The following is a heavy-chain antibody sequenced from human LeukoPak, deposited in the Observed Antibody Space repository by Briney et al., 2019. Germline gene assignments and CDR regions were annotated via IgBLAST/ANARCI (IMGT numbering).Heavy chain of an antibody. J-gene: IGHJ4*02. CDR3: ARWYSSSWYGEYFDY. CDR2: IYYSGST. CDR1: GGSISSYY. V-gene: IGHV4-59*01. D-gene: IGHD6-13*01. Sequence: PSETLSLTCTVSGGSISSYYWSWIRQPPGKGLEWLGYIYYSGSTSYNPSLKSRVTISVDTSKNQFSLKLSSVTAADTAVYYCARWYSSSWYGEYFDYWGQGTLVTVS.